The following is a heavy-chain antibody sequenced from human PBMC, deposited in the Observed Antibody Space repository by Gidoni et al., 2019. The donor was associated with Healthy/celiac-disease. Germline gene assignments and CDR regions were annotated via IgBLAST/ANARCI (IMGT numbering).Heavy chain of an antibody. Sequence: EVQLVESGGGLVQPGGSLKLSCAASGFTFSGSAMHWVRQASGKGLEWVGRIRSKANSYATAYAASVKGRFTISRDDSKNTAYLQMNSLKTEDTAVYYCTRQGGIVGGNDYWGQGTLVTVSS. CDR3: TRQGGIVGGNDY. D-gene: IGHD1-26*01. CDR2: IRSKANSYAT. J-gene: IGHJ4*02. V-gene: IGHV3-73*02. CDR1: GFTFSGSA.